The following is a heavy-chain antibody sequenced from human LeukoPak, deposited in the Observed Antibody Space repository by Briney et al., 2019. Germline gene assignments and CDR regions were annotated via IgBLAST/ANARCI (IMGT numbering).Heavy chain of an antibody. Sequence: GGSLRLSCAASGFTFDDYGMSWVRQAPGKGLGWVPGINWNGGSKGYADSVKGRFTISRDNAKNSLYLQMNSLRAEDTALYYCARDVLRFCSSTSCYASWSYWGQGTLVTVSS. CDR2: INWNGGSK. CDR1: GFTFDDYG. D-gene: IGHD2-2*01. J-gene: IGHJ4*02. V-gene: IGHV3-20*04. CDR3: ARDVLRFCSSTSCYASWSY.